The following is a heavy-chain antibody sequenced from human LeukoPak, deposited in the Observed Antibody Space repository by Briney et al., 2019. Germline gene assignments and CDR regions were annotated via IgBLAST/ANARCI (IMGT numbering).Heavy chain of an antibody. V-gene: IGHV3-30*18. CDR3: AKVSRYCSSTSCWTNYYYYGMDV. CDR1: GFTFSTYG. D-gene: IGHD2-2*01. Sequence: PGRSLRLSCAASGFTFSTYGMHWVRQAPGKGLEWVAVISYDGSNKYYADSVKGRFTISRDNSKNTLYLQMNSPRAEDTAVYYCAKVSRYCSSTSCWTNYYYYGMDVWGQGTTVTVSS. J-gene: IGHJ6*02. CDR2: ISYDGSNK.